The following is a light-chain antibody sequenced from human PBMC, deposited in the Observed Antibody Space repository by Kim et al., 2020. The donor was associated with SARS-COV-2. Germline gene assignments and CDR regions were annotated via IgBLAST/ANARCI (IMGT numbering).Light chain of an antibody. Sequence: DIVMTQSPDSLAVSLGERATINCKSSQNILYTSNNKKYLAWYQQKPGQPPKLLLYWASTRESGVPDRFSGSGSGTDFTLTISSLQAEDVAVYYCQQYYTTPNTFGQGTKLEIK. CDR3: QQYYTTPNT. CDR2: WAS. J-gene: IGKJ2*01. CDR1: QNILYTSNNKKY. V-gene: IGKV4-1*01.